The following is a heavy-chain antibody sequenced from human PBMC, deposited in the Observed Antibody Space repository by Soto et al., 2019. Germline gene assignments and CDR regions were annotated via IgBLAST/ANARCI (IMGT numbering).Heavy chain of an antibody. Sequence: LRLSCGASGFTFSRYAMHWVRQAPGKGLEWVSGISANYGATFYAGSVKGRFTISRNNSNHTLYLQMNSLRAEDTAVYYCAKVGAYGDLDYFDSWGQGTLVTVSS. CDR2: ISANYGAT. D-gene: IGHD4-17*01. V-gene: IGHV3-23*01. CDR1: GFTFSRYA. CDR3: AKVGAYGDLDYFDS. J-gene: IGHJ4*02.